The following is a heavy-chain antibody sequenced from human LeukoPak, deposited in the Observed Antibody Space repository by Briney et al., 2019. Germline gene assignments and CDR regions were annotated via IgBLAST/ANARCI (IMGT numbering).Heavy chain of an antibody. D-gene: IGHD6-19*01. V-gene: IGHV3-21*01. J-gene: IGHJ4*02. CDR2: IISSSSYM. Sequence: GGSLRLSCAASGFTFSSYSMNWVRQAPGKGLEWDSSIISSSSYMFYADSVKGRFTISRDNAKNSLYLQMNSLGAEDTAVYYCARDRTTVVGKPSYFDYWGQGTLVTVSS. CDR1: GFTFSSYS. CDR3: ARDRTTVVGKPSYFDY.